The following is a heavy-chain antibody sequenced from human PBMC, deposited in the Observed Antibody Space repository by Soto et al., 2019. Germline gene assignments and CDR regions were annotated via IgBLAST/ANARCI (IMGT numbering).Heavy chain of an antibody. CDR3: ERGQQYYHFGSGHQHEGPYGMDV. Sequence: SETLSLTCAVYGGSVSGYNWTWIRQAPGKGLEWIGEINHSGGTNYNSSLKSRVTISVDTSKNQLSLILYSVTAADTAVYYCERGQQYYHFGSGHQHEGPYGMDVWGQGTTVTVS. CDR2: INHSGGT. CDR1: GGSVSGYN. D-gene: IGHD3-3*02. J-gene: IGHJ6*02. V-gene: IGHV4-34*01.